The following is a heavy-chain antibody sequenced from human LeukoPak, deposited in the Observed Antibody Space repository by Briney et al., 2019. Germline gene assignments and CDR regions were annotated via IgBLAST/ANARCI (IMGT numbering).Heavy chain of an antibody. D-gene: IGHD2/OR15-2a*01. J-gene: IGHJ5*02. Sequence: PSQTLSLTCTVSGGSLRSGGYSWRWLRQHPGKGLEWIGYIYYSGSTYYNPSLKSRVTISVDTSKNQFSLKLSSVTAADTAVYYCARDRFCNALRNCFDPWGQGTLVTVSS. CDR2: IYYSGST. V-gene: IGHV4-31*03. CDR1: GGSLRSGGYS. CDR3: ARDRFCNALRNCFDP.